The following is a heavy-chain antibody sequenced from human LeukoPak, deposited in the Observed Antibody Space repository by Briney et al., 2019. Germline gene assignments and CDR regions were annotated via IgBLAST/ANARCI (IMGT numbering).Heavy chain of an antibody. V-gene: IGHV4-39*07. CDR3: ARALGYYDSSGRYFDY. CDR1: GGSIRSSYYY. Sequence: PSETLSLTCTVSGGSIRSSYYYWGWLRQPPGKGLEWIGSIYDSGSTYYNPSLKSRVTISVDTSKNQFSLKLSSVTAADTAVYYCARALGYYDSSGRYFDYWGQGTLVTVSS. D-gene: IGHD3-22*01. J-gene: IGHJ4*02. CDR2: IYDSGST.